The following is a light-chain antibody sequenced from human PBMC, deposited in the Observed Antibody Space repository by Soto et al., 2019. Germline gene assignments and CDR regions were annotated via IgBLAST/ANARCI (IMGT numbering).Light chain of an antibody. J-gene: IGLJ2*01. CDR3: RSYASSLSGSV. CDR2: GNS. CDR1: NSNIGAGYD. Sequence: QSVLTQPPSVSGAPGQWVTISCTGSNSNIGAGYDVHWYQQLPGTAPKLLIYGNSNRPSGVPDRFSGSKSGTSASLAITGLQAEDEADYYCRSYASSLSGSVFGGGTKLTVL. V-gene: IGLV1-40*01.